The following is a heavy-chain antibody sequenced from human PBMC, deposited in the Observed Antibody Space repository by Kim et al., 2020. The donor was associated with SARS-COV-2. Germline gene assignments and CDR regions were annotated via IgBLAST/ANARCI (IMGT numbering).Heavy chain of an antibody. J-gene: IGHJ4*02. V-gene: IGHV3-53*04. D-gene: IGHD5-18*01. CDR3: ARLDTTRGYYFDY. Sequence: GGSLRLSCAASGFTVSSNYMSWVRQAPGKGLEWVSVIYNGGSTYYADSVKGRFTISRHNSKNTLYLQMNSLRAEDTAVYYCARLDTTRGYYFDYWDQGTLVTVSS. CDR1: GFTVSSNY. CDR2: IYNGGST.